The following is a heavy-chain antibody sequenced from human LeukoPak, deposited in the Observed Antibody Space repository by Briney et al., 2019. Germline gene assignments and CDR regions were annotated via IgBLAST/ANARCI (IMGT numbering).Heavy chain of an antibody. CDR1: GGSISSYY. J-gene: IGHJ4*02. CDR2: IYTSGST. D-gene: IGHD3-22*01. V-gene: IGHV4-4*07. CDR3: ARNYYDSSGYYYVFDY. Sequence: PSETLSLTCTVSGGSISSYYWSWIRQPAGKGLEWIGRIYTSGSTNYNPSLKSRVTMSVDTSKNQSSLKLSSVTAADTAVYYCARNYYDSSGYYYVFDYWGQGTLVTVSS.